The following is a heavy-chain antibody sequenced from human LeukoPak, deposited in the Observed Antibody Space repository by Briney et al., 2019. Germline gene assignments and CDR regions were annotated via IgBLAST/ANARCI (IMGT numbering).Heavy chain of an antibody. D-gene: IGHD4-11*01. CDR1: GGSISSYY. V-gene: IGHV4-59*12. J-gene: IGHJ5*02. CDR3: ARAQRVATTSSKSWFDP. CDR2: IYYSGSA. Sequence: SKTLSLTCTVSGGSISSYYWSWIRQPPGKGLEWIGYIYYSGSANYNPSLRSRVTISVDTSKNQFSLKLSSVTAADTAVYYCARAQRVATTSSKSWFDPWGQGTLVTVSS.